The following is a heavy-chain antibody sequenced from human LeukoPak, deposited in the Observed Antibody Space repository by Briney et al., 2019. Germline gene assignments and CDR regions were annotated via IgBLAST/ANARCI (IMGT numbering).Heavy chain of an antibody. Sequence: ASVKVSCTASGGTFSSYAISWVRQAPGQGLEWMGGIIPIFGTANYAQKFQGRVTITADESTSTAYMELSSLRSEDTAVYYCARGVQRWLQHSQFDYWGQGTLVTVSS. CDR1: GGTFSSYA. D-gene: IGHD5-24*01. CDR3: ARGVQRWLQHSQFDY. V-gene: IGHV1-69*13. J-gene: IGHJ4*02. CDR2: IIPIFGTA.